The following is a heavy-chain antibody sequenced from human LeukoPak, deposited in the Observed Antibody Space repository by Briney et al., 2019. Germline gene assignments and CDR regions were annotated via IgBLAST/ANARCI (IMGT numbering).Heavy chain of an antibody. D-gene: IGHD1-26*01. V-gene: IGHV1-2*02. Sequence: GASVKVSCKASGYTFTGYYMHWVRQAPGQGLEWMGWINPNSGGTNYAQKFQGRVTMTRDTSISTAYMELSRLRSDDTAVYCCARIKSSNKDPTSGSYFLYWGQGTLVTVSS. CDR2: INPNSGGT. CDR1: GYTFTGYY. CDR3: ARIKSSNKDPTSGSYFLY. J-gene: IGHJ4*02.